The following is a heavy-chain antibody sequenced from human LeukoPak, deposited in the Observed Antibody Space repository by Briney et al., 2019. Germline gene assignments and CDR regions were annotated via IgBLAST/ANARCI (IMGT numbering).Heavy chain of an antibody. V-gene: IGHV3-7*01. CDR3: ARGAMVRGLYHFDY. D-gene: IGHD3-10*01. CDR1: GFTFSSYW. Sequence: GGSLRLSCAASGFTFSSYWMGWVRQAPGKGLEWVANIKQDGSEKYYVDSVKGRFTISRDNAKNSLYLQMNSLRAEDTAVYYCARGAMVRGLYHFDYWGQGTLVTVSS. J-gene: IGHJ4*02. CDR2: IKQDGSEK.